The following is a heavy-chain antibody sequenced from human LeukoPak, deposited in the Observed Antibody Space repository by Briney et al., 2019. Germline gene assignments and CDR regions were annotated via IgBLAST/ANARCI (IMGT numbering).Heavy chain of an antibody. D-gene: IGHD3-10*01. J-gene: IGHJ3*02. CDR3: AKGRGALWFGELLLDAFVI. CDR1: GFTFSSYA. Sequence: GGSLRLSCAASGFTFSSYAMSWVRQAPGKGLEWVSAISGSGGSTYYADSVKGRFTISRDNSKNTLYLQMNSLRAEDTAVYYCAKGRGALWFGELLLDAFVIWGQGTMVTVSS. CDR2: ISGSGGST. V-gene: IGHV3-23*01.